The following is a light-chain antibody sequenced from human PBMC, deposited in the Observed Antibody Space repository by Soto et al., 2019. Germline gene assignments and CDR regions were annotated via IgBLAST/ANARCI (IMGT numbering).Light chain of an antibody. J-gene: IGKJ4*01. CDR3: KPYNNWPLT. V-gene: IGKV3-15*01. Sequence: DIVMTQTPLSLSVTPGQPASISCKSSQGIGDTLAWYQHKPGQTPRLLIYDTSTRATGVPTRFSGSRSGAEFTLTIKSLQSEDFAVYYCKPYNNWPLTFGGGTKVDIK. CDR2: DTS. CDR1: QGIGDT.